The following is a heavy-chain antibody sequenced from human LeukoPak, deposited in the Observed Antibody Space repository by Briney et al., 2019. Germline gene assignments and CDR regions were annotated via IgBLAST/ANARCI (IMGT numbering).Heavy chain of an antibody. V-gene: IGHV3-7*01. CDR1: GFTFSNFW. J-gene: IGHJ4*02. CDR2: IKQDGSQK. D-gene: IGHD4-23*01. Sequence: GGSLRLSCAASGFTFSNFWMSWVRQAPGNGLEGVANIKQDGSQKYYVDSVKGRFTISRDNAKNSLHLQMNSLRAEDTAVYYCASCGYGGNCYLDYWGQGTLVTVSS. CDR3: ASCGYGGNCYLDY.